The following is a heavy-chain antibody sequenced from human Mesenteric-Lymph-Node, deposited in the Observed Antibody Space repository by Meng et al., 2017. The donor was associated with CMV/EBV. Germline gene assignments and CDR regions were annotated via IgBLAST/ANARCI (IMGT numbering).Heavy chain of an antibody. D-gene: IGHD3-16*02. CDR3: ARDVYDYVWGSYRYTFDY. Sequence: GESLKISCAASGFTFSSYAMHWVRQAPGKGLEWVAVISYDGSNKYYADSVKGRFTISRDNSKNTLYLQMNSLRAEDTAVYYCARDVYDYVWGSYRYTFDYWGQGTLVTVSS. V-gene: IGHV3-30*04. J-gene: IGHJ4*02. CDR1: GFTFSSYA. CDR2: ISYDGSNK.